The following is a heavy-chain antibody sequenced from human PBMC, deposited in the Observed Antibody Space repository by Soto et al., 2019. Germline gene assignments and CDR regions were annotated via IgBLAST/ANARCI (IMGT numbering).Heavy chain of an antibody. V-gene: IGHV1-46*01. CDR3: ARNRVYYHSSGYQSEYFHY. Sequence: ASVKVSCKASGYTFTSYYMHWVRQAPGQGLEWMGIINPSGGSTSYAQKFQGRVTMTRDTSTSTVYMELSSLRSEDTAVYYCARNRVYYHSSGYQSEYFHYSGQAAMVTVYS. CDR2: INPSGGST. CDR1: GYTFTSYY. D-gene: IGHD3-22*01. J-gene: IGHJ4*02.